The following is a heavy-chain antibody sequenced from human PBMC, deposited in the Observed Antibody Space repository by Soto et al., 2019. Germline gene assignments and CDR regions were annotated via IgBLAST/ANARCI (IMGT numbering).Heavy chain of an antibody. CDR3: ARRMVRGVTSYYGMDV. Sequence: GESLKISCKGSGYSFTSYWISWVRQMPWKGLEWMGRIDPSDSYTNYSPSFQGHVTISADKSISTAYLQWSSLKASDTAMYYCARRMVRGVTSYYGMDVWGQGTTVTVSS. J-gene: IGHJ6*02. CDR1: GYSFTSYW. CDR2: IDPSDSYT. D-gene: IGHD3-10*01. V-gene: IGHV5-10-1*01.